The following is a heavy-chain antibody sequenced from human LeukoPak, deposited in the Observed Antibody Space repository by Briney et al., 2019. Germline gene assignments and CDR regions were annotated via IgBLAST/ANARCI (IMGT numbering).Heavy chain of an antibody. CDR2: IDAGNGRT. CDR1: QYSFSDYA. J-gene: IGHJ5*02. CDR3: AREPYSSSWYDIKPQNWFDP. Sequence: ASVKVSCKASQYSFSDYAIHWVRQAPGQRLEWMGWIDAGNGRTKYSQSFQGRLTIIRDTSATTAYMELSGLTSEDTATYYCAREPYSSSWYDIKPQNWFDPWGQGTLVTVSS. V-gene: IGHV1-3*01. D-gene: IGHD6-13*01.